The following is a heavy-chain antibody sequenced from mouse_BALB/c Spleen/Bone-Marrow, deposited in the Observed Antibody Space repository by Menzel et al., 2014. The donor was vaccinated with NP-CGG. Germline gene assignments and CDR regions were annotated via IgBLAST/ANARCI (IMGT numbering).Heavy chain of an antibody. CDR1: GYTFTDYN. CDR2: IYPYNGNT. V-gene: IGHV1S29*02. J-gene: IGHJ3*01. CDR3: ARGVYYDYDVWFAN. Sequence: EVQLQESGPELVKPGASVKISCKASGYTFTDYNMHWVKQSHGKSLEWIGYIYPYNGNTGYNQKFKSKATLTVDNSSSTAYMELRSLTSEDSAVYYCARGVYYDYDVWFANWGQGTLVTVSA. D-gene: IGHD2-4*01.